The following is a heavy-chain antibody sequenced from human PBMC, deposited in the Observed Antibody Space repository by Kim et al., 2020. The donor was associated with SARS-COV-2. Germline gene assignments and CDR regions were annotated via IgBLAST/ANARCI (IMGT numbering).Heavy chain of an antibody. J-gene: IGHJ6*02. CDR3: ARDEKAVGEFFFGMDV. CDR1: GFTFSDYY. D-gene: IGHD3-16*01. CDR2: ISSSGSLI. V-gene: IGHV3-11*04. Sequence: GGSLRLSCAASGFTFSDYYMTWIRQAPGKGLEWVSYISSSGSLIYYADSAKGRFTISRDNAKDSLYLQMNSLRADDTAVYYCARDEKAVGEFFFGMDVWGQGTTVTFSS.